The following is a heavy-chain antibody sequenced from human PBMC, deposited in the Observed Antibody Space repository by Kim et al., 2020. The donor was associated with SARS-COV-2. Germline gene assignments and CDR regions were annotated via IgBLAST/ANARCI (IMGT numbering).Heavy chain of an antibody. CDR3: ARERFDY. CDR2: YNGNT. J-gene: IGHJ4*02. V-gene: IGHV1-18*01. Sequence: YNGNTNYAQKFQGRVTMTTDTSKSTAYMEVRGLRSDDTAVYYCARERFDYWGQGTLVTVSS.